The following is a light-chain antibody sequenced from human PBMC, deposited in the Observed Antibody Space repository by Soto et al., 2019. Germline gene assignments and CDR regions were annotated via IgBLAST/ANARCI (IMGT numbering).Light chain of an antibody. CDR2: GAS. CDR3: QQYGSSPKT. J-gene: IGKJ1*01. CDR1: QSVSSSY. Sequence: NVLTQSPGTLSLSQGERATLSGRASQSVSSSYLAWYQQKPGQAPRLLIYGASSRATGIPDRFSGSGSGTDFTLTISRLEPEDFAVYYCQQYGSSPKTFGQGTKVDIK. V-gene: IGKV3-20*01.